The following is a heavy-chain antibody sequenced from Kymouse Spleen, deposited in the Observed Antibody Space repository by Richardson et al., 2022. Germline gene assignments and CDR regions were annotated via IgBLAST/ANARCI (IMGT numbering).Heavy chain of an antibody. CDR1: GFTFSSYA. Sequence: EVQLVESGGGLVQPGGSLRLSCAASGFTFSSYAMSWVRQAPGKGLEWVSAISGSGGSTYYADSVKGRFTISRDNSKNTLYLQMNSLRAEDTAVYYCAKGYCTNGVCPNWFDPWGQGTLVTVSS. CDR2: ISGSGGST. CDR3: AKGYCTNGVCPNWFDP. D-gene: IGHD2-8*01. J-gene: IGHJ5*02. V-gene: IGHV3-23*04.